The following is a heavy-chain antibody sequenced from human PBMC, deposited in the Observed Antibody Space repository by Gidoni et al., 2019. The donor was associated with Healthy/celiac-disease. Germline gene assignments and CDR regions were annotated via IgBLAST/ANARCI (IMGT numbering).Heavy chain of an antibody. CDR3: ASAYCGGDCYSHDAFDI. CDR1: GGTFSSYA. V-gene: IGHV1-69*01. J-gene: IGHJ3*02. D-gene: IGHD2-21*02. Sequence: QVQLVQSGAEVQKPGSSVQVSCKASGGTFSSYAISWVRQAPGQGLEWMGGIIPIFGTANYAQKFQGRVTITADESTSTAYMELSSLRSEDTAVYYCASAYCGGDCYSHDAFDIRGQGTMVTVSS. CDR2: IIPIFGTA.